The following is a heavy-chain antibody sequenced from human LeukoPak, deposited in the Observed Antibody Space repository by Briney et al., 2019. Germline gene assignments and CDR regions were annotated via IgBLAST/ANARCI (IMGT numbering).Heavy chain of an antibody. CDR3: ARDWQWLVKSGNIDY. J-gene: IGHJ4*02. Sequence: GGSLRLSCAASRFTFSSYAMHWVRQAPGKGLEWVAVISYDGSNKYYADSVKGRFTISRDNSKNTLYLQMNSLRTEDTAVYYCARDWQWLVKSGNIDYWGQGTLVTVSS. CDR2: ISYDGSNK. V-gene: IGHV3-30*04. CDR1: RFTFSSYA. D-gene: IGHD6-19*01.